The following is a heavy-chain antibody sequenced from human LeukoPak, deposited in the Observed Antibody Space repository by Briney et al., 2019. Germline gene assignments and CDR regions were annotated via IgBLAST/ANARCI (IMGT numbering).Heavy chain of an antibody. D-gene: IGHD5-12*01. V-gene: IGHV4-4*02. CDR1: GGSISSSNW. Sequence: TPSGTLSLTCAVSGGSISSSNWWSWVRQPPGKGLEWIGEIYHSGSTNYNPSLKSRVTISVDKSKNQFSLKLSSVTAADTAVYYCARHTYYYPVQDAFDIWGQGTMVTVSS. CDR3: ARHTYYYPVQDAFDI. J-gene: IGHJ3*02. CDR2: IYHSGST.